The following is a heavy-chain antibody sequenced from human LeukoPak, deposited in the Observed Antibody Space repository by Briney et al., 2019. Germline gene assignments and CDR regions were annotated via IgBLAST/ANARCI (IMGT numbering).Heavy chain of an antibody. J-gene: IGHJ3*02. V-gene: IGHV4-38-2*02. CDR2: IYHSGST. Sequence: SETLSLTCTVSGYSISSGYYWGWIRQPPGKGLEWIGSIYHSGSTYYNPSLKSRVTISVDTSKNQFSLKLSSVTAADTAVYYCARDGGEEVGATTRAFAFDIWGQGTMVTVSS. CDR1: GYSISSGYY. D-gene: IGHD1-26*01. CDR3: ARDGGEEVGATTRAFAFDI.